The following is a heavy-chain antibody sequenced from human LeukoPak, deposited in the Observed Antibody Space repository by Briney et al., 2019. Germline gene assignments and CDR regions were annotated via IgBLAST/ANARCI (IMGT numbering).Heavy chain of an antibody. CDR2: IIPIFGTA. Sequence: SVKVSCKASGGTFSSYAISWVRQAPGQGLEWMGWIIPIFGTANYAQKFQGRVTITTDESTSTAYMELSSLRSEDTAVYYCASWFSSPSSNWFDPWGQGTLVTVSS. J-gene: IGHJ5*02. CDR3: ASWFSSPSSNWFDP. D-gene: IGHD6-6*01. V-gene: IGHV1-69*05. CDR1: GGTFSSYA.